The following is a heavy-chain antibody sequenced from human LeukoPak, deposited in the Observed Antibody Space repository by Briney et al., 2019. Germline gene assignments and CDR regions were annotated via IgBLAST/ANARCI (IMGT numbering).Heavy chain of an antibody. J-gene: IGHJ4*02. CDR2: INWNGGST. Sequence: PGGSLRLSCAASGFIFDDHGTSWVRQVPGKGLEWVSGINWNGGSTGYADSVKGRFTISRDNAKNSLYLQMNSLRAEDTALYYCAGGDRNGWYFDFWGQGILVTVSS. D-gene: IGHD6-19*01. CDR3: AGGDRNGWYFDF. CDR1: GFIFDDHG. V-gene: IGHV3-20*04.